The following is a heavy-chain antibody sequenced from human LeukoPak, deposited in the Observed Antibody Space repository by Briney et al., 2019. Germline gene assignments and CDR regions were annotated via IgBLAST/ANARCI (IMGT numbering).Heavy chain of an antibody. V-gene: IGHV3-48*04. D-gene: IGHD3-10*01. J-gene: IGHJ4*02. CDR3: VTYYYGSGSYYWFDY. Sequence: GGSLRLSCVASGFNFADYSMDWVRQAPGKGLEWVSYISSSGSTIYYADSVKGRFTISRDNAKNSLYLQLNSLRAEDTAVYYCVTYYYGSGSYYWFDYWGQGTLVTVSS. CDR2: ISSSGSTI. CDR1: GFNFADYS.